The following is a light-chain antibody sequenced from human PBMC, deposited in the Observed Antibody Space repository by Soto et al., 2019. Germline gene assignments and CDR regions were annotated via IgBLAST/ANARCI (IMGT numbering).Light chain of an antibody. CDR3: QQYDSWT. V-gene: IGKV3-20*01. Sequence: EIVLTQSPGTLSLSPGERATLSCRASQSVSSTYLAWYQQKPGQAPRLLIYGASSRATGIPDRFSGSGSGTDFTLTISRLEPEDFAVYYCQQYDSWTFGQGTKVELK. CDR1: QSVSSTY. J-gene: IGKJ1*01. CDR2: GAS.